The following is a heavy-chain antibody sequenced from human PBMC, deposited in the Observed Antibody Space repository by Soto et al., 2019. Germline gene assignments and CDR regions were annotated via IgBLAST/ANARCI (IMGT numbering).Heavy chain of an antibody. D-gene: IGHD4-17*01. CDR1: GFTFSSYG. J-gene: IGHJ6*02. Sequence: QVQLVESGGGVVQPGRSLRLSCAASGFTFSSYGMHWVRQAPGKGLEWVAVISYDGSNKYYADSVKGRFTISRDNSKNTLYLQMNSLRAEDTAVYYCAKGVTTIYCYGMDVWGQGTTVTVSS. CDR3: AKGVTTIYCYGMDV. V-gene: IGHV3-30*18. CDR2: ISYDGSNK.